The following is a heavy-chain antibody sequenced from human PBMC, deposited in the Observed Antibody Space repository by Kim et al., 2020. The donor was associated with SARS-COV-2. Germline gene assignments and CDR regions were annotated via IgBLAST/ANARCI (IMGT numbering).Heavy chain of an antibody. J-gene: IGHJ4*02. CDR3: ARVAGTHQYYFDY. V-gene: IGHV1-18*01. Sequence: AQKPQGRVTRTPATSTSTAYMELRSLRSDDTAVYYCARVAGTHQYYFDYWGQGTLVTVSS. D-gene: IGHD2-2*01.